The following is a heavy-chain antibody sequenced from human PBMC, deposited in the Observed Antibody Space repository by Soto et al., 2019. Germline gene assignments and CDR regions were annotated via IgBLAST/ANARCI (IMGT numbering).Heavy chain of an antibody. J-gene: IGHJ3*01. V-gene: IGHV3-7*04. CDR2: TTQDGSDK. D-gene: IGHD3-10*01. CDR1: GFTFSPYY. Sequence: GGSLRLSCAASGFTFSPYYMSWVRQAPGKELEWLAITTQDGSDKHYVDSVKGRFTISRDNAKNALYVQMNSLRAEDTAVYYCARDTSPVDYVAGIYYDALDVWGPGTMVTVSS. CDR3: ARDTSPVDYVAGIYYDALDV.